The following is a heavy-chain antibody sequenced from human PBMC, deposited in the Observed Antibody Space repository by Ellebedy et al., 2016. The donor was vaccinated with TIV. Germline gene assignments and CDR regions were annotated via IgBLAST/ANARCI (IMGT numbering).Heavy chain of an antibody. D-gene: IGHD5-12*01. Sequence: SETLSLTXTVSGASISSTTYYWGWIRQPPGKGLEWVANIYFSGSTSYNPSLKSRVTISLDMSKNQFSLKLTSVTAADTAVYYCARDRGHNAYDYLDWGQGTLVTVSS. CDR2: IYFSGST. CDR1: GASISSTTYY. CDR3: ARDRGHNAYDYLD. V-gene: IGHV4-39*07. J-gene: IGHJ4*02.